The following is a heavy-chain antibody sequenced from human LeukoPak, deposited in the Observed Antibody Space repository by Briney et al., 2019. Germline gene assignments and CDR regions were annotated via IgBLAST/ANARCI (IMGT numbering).Heavy chain of an antibody. CDR2: ISGSGGST. D-gene: IGHD6-6*01. J-gene: IGHJ6*03. CDR3: ARAHLSSSSTDYMDV. V-gene: IGHV3-23*01. CDR1: GFTFSNYD. Sequence: GGSLRLSCSASGFTFSNYDMSWVRQAPGKGLECVSGISGSGGSTYYADSVKGRFTISRDNSKNTLSLQMNSLRPEDTAVYYCARAHLSSSSTDYMDVWGKGTTVTVSS.